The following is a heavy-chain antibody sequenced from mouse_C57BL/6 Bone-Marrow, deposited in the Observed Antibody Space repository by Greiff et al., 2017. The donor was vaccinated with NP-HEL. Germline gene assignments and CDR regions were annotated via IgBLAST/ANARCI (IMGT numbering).Heavy chain of an antibody. CDR1: GYAFSSSW. D-gene: IGHD2-2*01. Sequence: QVQLQQSGPELVKPGASVKISCKASGYAFSSSWMNWVKQRPGTGLEWIGRIYPGDGDTNYNGKFKGKATLTADKSSSTAYMQLSSLTSEDSAVYFCARSGGYHPLAYWGQGTLVTVSA. J-gene: IGHJ3*01. V-gene: IGHV1-82*01. CDR2: IYPGDGDT. CDR3: ARSGGYHPLAY.